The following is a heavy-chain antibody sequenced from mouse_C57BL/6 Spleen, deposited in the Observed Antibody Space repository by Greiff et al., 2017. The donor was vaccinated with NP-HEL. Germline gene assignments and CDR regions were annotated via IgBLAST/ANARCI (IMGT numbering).Heavy chain of an antibody. CDR2: IRSKSNNYAT. J-gene: IGHJ1*03. CDR3: VRHPHYYGSSWGYFDV. CDR1: GFSFNTYA. V-gene: IGHV10-1*01. D-gene: IGHD1-1*01. Sequence: EVKLVESGGGLVQPKGSLKLSCAASGFSFNTYAMNWVRQAPGKGLEWVARIRSKSNNYATYYADSVKDRFTISRDDSESMLYLQMNNLKTEDTAMYYCVRHPHYYGSSWGYFDVWGTGTTVTVSS.